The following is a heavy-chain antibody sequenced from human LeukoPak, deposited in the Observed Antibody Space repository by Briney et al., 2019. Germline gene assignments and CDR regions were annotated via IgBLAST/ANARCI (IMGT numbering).Heavy chain of an antibody. Sequence: SQTLSLTCTVSGGSITFGSYYWTWIRQPAGKGLEWIGRIYTSGRTFYNPSLKSRVTISMDTSMNQFSLRLNSVTAADTAVYYCARGRPWGYYYYYYMDVWGKGTTVTVSS. J-gene: IGHJ6*03. CDR3: ARGRPWGYYYYYYMDV. V-gene: IGHV4-61*02. CDR1: GGSITFGSYY. CDR2: IYTSGRT. D-gene: IGHD3-16*01.